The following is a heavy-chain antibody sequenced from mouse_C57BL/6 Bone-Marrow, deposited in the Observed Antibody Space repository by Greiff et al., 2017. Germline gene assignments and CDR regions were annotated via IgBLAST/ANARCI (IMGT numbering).Heavy chain of an antibody. D-gene: IGHD1-1*01. CDR1: GFTFSSYA. V-gene: IGHV5-4*01. J-gene: IGHJ2*01. Sequence: EVKLMESGGGLVKPGGSLKLSCAASGFTFSSYAMPWVRQTPEKRLEWVATISDGGSYTYYPDNVKGRFTISRDNAKNNLYLQMSHLKSEDTAMYYCTRDGYGSSPDYWGQGTTLTVSS. CDR2: ISDGGSYT. CDR3: TRDGYGSSPDY.